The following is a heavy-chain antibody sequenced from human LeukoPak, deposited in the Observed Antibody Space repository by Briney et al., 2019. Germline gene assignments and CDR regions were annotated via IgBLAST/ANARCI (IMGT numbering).Heavy chain of an antibody. CDR3: ARGRTYEILTGNPENYFDY. CDR2: ISYDGSNK. J-gene: IGHJ4*02. D-gene: IGHD3-9*01. Sequence: GGSLRLSCAASGFTFSSYAMHWVRQAPGKGLEWVAVISYDGSNKYYADSVKGRFLISRDNPKNTLYLQMNSLRAEDTAVYYCARGRTYEILTGNPENYFDYWGQGALVTVSS. CDR1: GFTFSSYA. V-gene: IGHV3-30*14.